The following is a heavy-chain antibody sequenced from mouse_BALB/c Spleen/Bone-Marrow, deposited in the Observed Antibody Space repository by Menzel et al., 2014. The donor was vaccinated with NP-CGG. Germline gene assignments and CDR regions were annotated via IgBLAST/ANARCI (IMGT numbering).Heavy chain of an antibody. CDR1: GYTFTSYW. J-gene: IGHJ3*01. CDR3: ARDDYDAIAY. D-gene: IGHD2-4*01. V-gene: IGHV1-7*01. Sequence: QVQLQQSGAELAKPGASVKMSCKASGYTFTSYWMHWVKQRPGQGLEWIGYINPSTGYTEYNQKFKDKATLTAVKSSTTAYMRLRSLTSEDSAVYYCARDDYDAIAYWGQGTLVTVSA. CDR2: INPSTGYT.